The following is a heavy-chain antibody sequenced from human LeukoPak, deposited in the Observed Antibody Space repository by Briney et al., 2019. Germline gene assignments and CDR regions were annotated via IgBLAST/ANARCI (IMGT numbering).Heavy chain of an antibody. CDR3: ARGFRGYSGYDWYFDY. Sequence: SETLSLICTVSGGSISSYLWNWIRQPPGKGLEWIGYTHYSGSTNYNPSLKSRVTMSLDTSKNQFSLKLSSVTAADTAVYYCARGFRGYSGYDWYFDYRGQGILVTVSS. CDR1: GGSISSYL. D-gene: IGHD5-12*01. J-gene: IGHJ4*02. CDR2: THYSGST. V-gene: IGHV4-59*01.